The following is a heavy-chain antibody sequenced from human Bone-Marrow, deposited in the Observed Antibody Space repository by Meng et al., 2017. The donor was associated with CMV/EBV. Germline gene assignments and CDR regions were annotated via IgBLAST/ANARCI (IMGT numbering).Heavy chain of an antibody. D-gene: IGHD3-22*01. Sequence: ASVKVSCKASGYTFTNYYMRWVRQATGQGLEWMGWMNPNSGGTNYAQKFQGRVTMTRDTSISTAYMELSRLRSDDTAVYYCARVYYYDSSGLYYWGQGPLVTVSS. V-gene: IGHV1-2*02. CDR2: MNPNSGGT. CDR3: ARVYYYDSSGLYY. J-gene: IGHJ4*02. CDR1: GYTFTNYY.